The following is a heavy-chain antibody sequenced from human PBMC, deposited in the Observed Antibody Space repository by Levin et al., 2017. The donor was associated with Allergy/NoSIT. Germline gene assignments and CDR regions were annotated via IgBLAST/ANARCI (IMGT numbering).Heavy chain of an antibody. D-gene: IGHD6-25*01. Sequence: SETLSLTCTVSRGSVSSSSYCWAWIRQPPGKGLEWIATIYSTGRTYFNPSLKSRVTISTDTSKNEFSLKMNSVTAADTAVYYCASPPSSSGFYFAYWGQGSLVTVSS. V-gene: IGHV4-39*01. CDR1: RGSVSSSSYC. J-gene: IGHJ4*02. CDR3: ASPPSSSGFYFAY. CDR2: IYSTGRT.